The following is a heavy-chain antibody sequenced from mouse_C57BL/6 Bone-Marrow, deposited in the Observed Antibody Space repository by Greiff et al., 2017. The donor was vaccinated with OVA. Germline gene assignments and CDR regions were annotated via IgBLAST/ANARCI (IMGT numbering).Heavy chain of an antibody. CDR2: IRNKANNHAT. Sequence: EVKVEESGGGLVQPGGSMKLSCAASGFTFSDAWMDWVRQSPEKGLEWVAEIRNKANNHATYYAESVKGRFTISRDDSKSSVYLQMNSLRAEDTGIYYCTRAYCSSPYYAMDYWGQGTSVTVSS. CDR3: TRAYCSSPYYAMDY. J-gene: IGHJ4*01. D-gene: IGHD1-1*01. CDR1: GFTFSDAW. V-gene: IGHV6-6*01.